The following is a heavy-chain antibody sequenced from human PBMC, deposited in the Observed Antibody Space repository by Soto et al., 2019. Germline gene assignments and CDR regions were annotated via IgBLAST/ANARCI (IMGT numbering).Heavy chain of an antibody. Sequence: QVQLVQSGAEVKKPGSSVKVSCKASGGTFSSYAISWVRQAPGQGLEWMGGIIPIFGTANYAQKFQGRVTITADESTSTAYMELSSLRSEDTAVYYCASGTYSSSWYGGDYWGQGTLGTVSS. D-gene: IGHD6-13*01. V-gene: IGHV1-69*01. CDR3: ASGTYSSSWYGGDY. CDR2: IIPIFGTA. J-gene: IGHJ4*02. CDR1: GGTFSSYA.